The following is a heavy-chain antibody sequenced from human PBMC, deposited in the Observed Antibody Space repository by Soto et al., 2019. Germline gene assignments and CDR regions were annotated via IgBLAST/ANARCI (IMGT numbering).Heavy chain of an antibody. V-gene: IGHV3-23*01. Sequence: GGSLRLSCAASGFTFSSYAMSWVRQAPGKGLEWVSAISGSGGSTYYADSVKGRFTISRDNSKNTLYLQMNSLRAEDTAVYYCAKDGSNYSRNYYYYYYMDVWGKGTTVTVSS. CDR2: ISGSGGST. J-gene: IGHJ6*03. CDR3: AKDGSNYSRNYYYYYYMDV. CDR1: GFTFSSYA. D-gene: IGHD4-4*01.